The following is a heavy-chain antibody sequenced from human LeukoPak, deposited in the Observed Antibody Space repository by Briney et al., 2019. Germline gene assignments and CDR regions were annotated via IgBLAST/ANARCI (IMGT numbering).Heavy chain of an antibody. J-gene: IGHJ3*02. D-gene: IGHD5-24*01. CDR1: GFTFSSYS. Sequence: GGSLRLSCAASGFTFSSYSMNWVRQAPGKGLEWVSAISGSGGSTYYADSVKGRFTISRDNSKNTLYLQMNSLRAEDTAVYYCAGQLLRDAFDIWGQGTMVTVSS. V-gene: IGHV3-23*01. CDR2: ISGSGGST. CDR3: AGQLLRDAFDI.